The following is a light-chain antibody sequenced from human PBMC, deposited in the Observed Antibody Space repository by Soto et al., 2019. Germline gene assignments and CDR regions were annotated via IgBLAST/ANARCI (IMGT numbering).Light chain of an antibody. CDR1: QNISNY. V-gene: IGKV1-39*01. J-gene: IGKJ3*01. Sequence: DIQMTQSPSSLSASVGDRVTITCRASQNISNYLNWYQQKPGKAPKLLIYAASSLQSGVPSRFSGSGAGTDFTSTISSLQPEDFATYYCQQSYSPLVFTFGPGTKVGIK. CDR2: AAS. CDR3: QQSYSPLVFT.